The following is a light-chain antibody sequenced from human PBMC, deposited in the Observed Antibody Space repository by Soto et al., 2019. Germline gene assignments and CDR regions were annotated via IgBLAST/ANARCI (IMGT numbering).Light chain of an antibody. CDR3: CSYAGSSTYV. CDR2: EGS. Sequence: QSALTQPACVSGSLGQSITISCTGTRSDVGSYNLVSWYQQHPGKAPKLMIYEGSKRPSGVSNRFSGSKSGNTASLTISGLQAEDEADYYCCSYAGSSTYVFGTGTKLTAL. V-gene: IGLV2-23*01. J-gene: IGLJ1*01. CDR1: RSDVGSYNL.